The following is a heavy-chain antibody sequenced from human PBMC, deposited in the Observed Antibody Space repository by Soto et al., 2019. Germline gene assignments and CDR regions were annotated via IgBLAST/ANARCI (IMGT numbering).Heavy chain of an antibody. D-gene: IGHD2-2*01. CDR2: IWYDGSKK. J-gene: IGHJ6*03. CDR3: AKSSSSGLYYMAV. Sequence: PGGSLRLSCTASGFTFYTSGMHWVRQAPGKGLEWVALIWYDGSKKFYEDSVKGRFTVSRDNSRTTLYLQMNSLRAEDTAVYYCAKSSSSGLYYMAVWGKGTTVTVSS. CDR1: GFTFYTSG. V-gene: IGHV3-33*06.